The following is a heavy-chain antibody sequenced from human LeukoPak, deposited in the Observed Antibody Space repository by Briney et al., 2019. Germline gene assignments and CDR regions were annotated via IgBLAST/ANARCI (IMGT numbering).Heavy chain of an antibody. D-gene: IGHD3-22*01. J-gene: IGHJ4*02. CDR1: GFTVSSNY. V-gene: IGHV3-66*02. CDR2: IYSGGST. CDR3: ARDGDDSSGYYLGKIDY. Sequence: EGSLRLSCAASGFTVSSNYMSWVRQAPGKGLEWVSVIYSGGSTYFADSVKGRFTISRDNSKNTLYLQMNSLRAEDTAVYYCARDGDDSSGYYLGKIDYWGQGTLVTVSS.